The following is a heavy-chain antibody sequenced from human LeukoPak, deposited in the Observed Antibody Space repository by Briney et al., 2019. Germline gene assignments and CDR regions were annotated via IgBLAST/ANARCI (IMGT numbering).Heavy chain of an antibody. D-gene: IGHD5-18*01. CDR3: ARAMDTAMVNGGDY. CDR2: ITPIFGIA. Sequence: SVKVSCKASGGTFSSYAISWVRQAPGQGLEWMGRITPIFGIANYAQKFQGRVTITADKSTSTAYMELSSLRSEDTAVYYCARAMDTAMVNGGDYWGQGTLVTVSS. V-gene: IGHV1-69*04. J-gene: IGHJ4*02. CDR1: GGTFSSYA.